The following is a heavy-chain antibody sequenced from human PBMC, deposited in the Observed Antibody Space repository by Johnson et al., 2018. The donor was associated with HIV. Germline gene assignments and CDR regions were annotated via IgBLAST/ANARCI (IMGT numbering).Heavy chain of an antibody. Sequence: QVQLVESGGGLVQPGGSLRLSCAASGFTFSNYWMSWVRQAPGKGLEWVAFIRYDGSNKYYADSVKGRFTISRDNSKNTLYLQMNSLRAEDTAVYYCAKDSSFSYYYSDAFDIWGQGTMVTVSS. D-gene: IGHD3-10*01. CDR2: IRYDGSNK. CDR3: AKDSSFSYYYSDAFDI. V-gene: IGHV3-30*02. J-gene: IGHJ3*02. CDR1: GFTFSNYW.